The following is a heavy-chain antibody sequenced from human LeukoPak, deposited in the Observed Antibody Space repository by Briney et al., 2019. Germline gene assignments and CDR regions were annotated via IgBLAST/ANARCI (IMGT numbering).Heavy chain of an antibody. CDR3: AKIGAAAGPFDY. Sequence: GGSLTLACAASGFTVGSYAMGWARLAAGGGGGCFSSISGSGGSTYYAASVKSRITISRDNSKNTLYLQMNSVTAEDTAVYYCAKIGAAAGPFDYWGQGTLVTVSS. V-gene: IGHV3-23*01. CDR2: ISGSGGST. D-gene: IGHD6-13*01. CDR1: GFTVGSYA. J-gene: IGHJ4*02.